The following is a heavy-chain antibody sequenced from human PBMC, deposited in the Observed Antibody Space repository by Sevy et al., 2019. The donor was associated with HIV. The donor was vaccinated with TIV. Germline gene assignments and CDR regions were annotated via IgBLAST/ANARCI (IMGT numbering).Heavy chain of an antibody. CDR3: ARHRNSSNPNNRYYYYYYMDV. D-gene: IGHD6-13*01. Sequence: SETLSLTCTVSGGSISSSSYYWGWIRQPPGKGLEWIGSIYYSGSTYYNPPLKSRVTISVYTSKNQFSLKLSPVTAAATAVYYCARHRNSSNPNNRYYYYYYMDVWGKGTTVTVSS. V-gene: IGHV4-39*01. CDR2: IYYSGST. CDR1: GGSISSSSYY. J-gene: IGHJ6*03.